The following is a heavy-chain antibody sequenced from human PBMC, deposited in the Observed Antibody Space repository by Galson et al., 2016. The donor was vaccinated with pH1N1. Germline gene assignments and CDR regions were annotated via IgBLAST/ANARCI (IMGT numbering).Heavy chain of an antibody. J-gene: IGHJ4*02. CDR1: GFAFDDFA. CDR3: AKGAGRYYFGSGSFNY. Sequence: SLRLSCAASGFAFDDFAMHWVRHVPGKGLEWVSGISWNSNSIGYADSVKGRFTISGDSAKKSLFLQMNSLRVEDTALCYCAKGAGRYYFGSGSFNYWGQGTQVTVSS. D-gene: IGHD3-10*01. V-gene: IGHV3-9*01. CDR2: ISWNSNSI.